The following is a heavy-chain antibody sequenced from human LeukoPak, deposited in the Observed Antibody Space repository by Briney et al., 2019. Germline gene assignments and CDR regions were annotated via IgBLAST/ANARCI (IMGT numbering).Heavy chain of an antibody. D-gene: IGHD4-23*01. J-gene: IGHJ4*02. CDR1: GLTLGSYG. CDR2: IRYDGSDK. CDR3: AKDFAYGGKFIDS. V-gene: IGHV3-30*02. Sequence: GGSLRLSCAASGLTLGSYGMHWVRQAPGNGLEWVTFIRYDGSDKYYADSVKGRFTISRDNSKSTLYLQMNNLRNEDTGVYYCAKDFAYGGKFIDSWGQGTPVTVSS.